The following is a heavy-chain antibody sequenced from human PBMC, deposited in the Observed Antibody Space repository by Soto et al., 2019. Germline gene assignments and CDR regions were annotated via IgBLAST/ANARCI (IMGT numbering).Heavy chain of an antibody. J-gene: IGHJ4*02. D-gene: IGHD2-15*01. V-gene: IGHV3-30-3*01. Sequence: QVQLMESGGGVVQPGRSLRLSCAASGFTFSSYAMHWVRQAPGKGLEWVAVISSDGSNNYYADSVKGRFTISRDVSKNTLYLQMDSLRAEDTAVYYWERFKGCRGGSCYPYFDYWGQGTRVTVSS. CDR2: ISSDGSNN. CDR1: GFTFSSYA. CDR3: ERFKGCRGGSCYPYFDY.